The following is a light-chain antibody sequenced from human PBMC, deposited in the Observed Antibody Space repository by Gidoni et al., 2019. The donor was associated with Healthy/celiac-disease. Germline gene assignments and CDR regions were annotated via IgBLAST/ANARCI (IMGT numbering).Light chain of an antibody. V-gene: IGLV1-40*01. J-gene: IGLJ1*01. Sequence: QSVLTQPPSVSGAPGQRVTISCTVSSSNNGAGYDVHWYQQLPGTAPMLLIYGTSDRPSGVPDRFSRSKSCTSASLAITGLQAEDEADYYCQSYDSSLSGRYVFGTGTKVTVL. CDR2: GTS. CDR1: SSNNGAGYD. CDR3: QSYDSSLSGRYV.